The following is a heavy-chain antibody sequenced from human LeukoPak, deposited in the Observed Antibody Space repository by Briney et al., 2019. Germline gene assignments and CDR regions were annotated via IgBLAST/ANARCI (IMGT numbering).Heavy chain of an antibody. Sequence: SVKVSCKASGGTFSSYAISWVRQAPGQGLEWMGGIIPIFGTANYAQKFQGRVTITADESTSTAYMELSSLRSDDTAVYYCARDGRWLQPRLYYFDYWGQGTLVTVSS. V-gene: IGHV1-69*13. CDR1: GGTFSSYA. CDR2: IIPIFGTA. J-gene: IGHJ4*02. D-gene: IGHD5-24*01. CDR3: ARDGRWLQPRLYYFDY.